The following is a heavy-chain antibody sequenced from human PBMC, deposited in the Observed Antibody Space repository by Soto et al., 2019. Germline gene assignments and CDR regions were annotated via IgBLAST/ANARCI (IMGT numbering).Heavy chain of an antibody. CDR1: GYIFTSYY. J-gene: IGHJ4*02. CDR3: ARDNYPSYYDSSGYYYGY. Sequence: GASVKVSCKASGYIFTSYYMHWVRQAPGQGLEWMGIINPSGGSTSYAQKFQGRVTMTRDTSTSTVYMELSSLRSEDTAVYYCARDNYPSYYDSSGYYYGYWGQGTLVTVSS. CDR2: INPSGGST. D-gene: IGHD3-22*01. V-gene: IGHV1-46*01.